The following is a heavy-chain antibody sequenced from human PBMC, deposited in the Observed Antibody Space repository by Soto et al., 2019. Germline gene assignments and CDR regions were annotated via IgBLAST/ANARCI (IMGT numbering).Heavy chain of an antibody. CDR2: IYYSGST. V-gene: IGHV4-59*01. Sequence: QVQLQESGPGLVKPSETLSLTCTVSGGSISSYYWGWIRQPPGKGLEWIGYIYYSGSTNYNPSLKSRVTISADTSQHQFSLELSSVTGAGPAVYYCASASGGSLQCDAFEIWGQGTMVTVSS. CDR3: ASASGGSLQCDAFEI. J-gene: IGHJ3*02. CDR1: GGSISSYY. D-gene: IGHD3-10*01.